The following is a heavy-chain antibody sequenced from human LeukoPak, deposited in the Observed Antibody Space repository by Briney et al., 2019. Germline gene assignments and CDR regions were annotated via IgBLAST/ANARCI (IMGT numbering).Heavy chain of an antibody. CDR1: GFTFSSYW. D-gene: IGHD3-22*01. J-gene: IGHJ4*02. CDR3: ARDDDYYDSSGYYYDYFDY. CDR2: IKQDGSEK. V-gene: IGHV3-7*01. Sequence: GGSLRLSCAASGFTFSSYWMSWVRQALGKGLEWVANIKQDGSEKYYVDSVKGRFTISRDNAKNSLYVQMNSLRAEDTAVYYCARDDDYYDSSGYYYDYFDYWGQGTLVTVSS.